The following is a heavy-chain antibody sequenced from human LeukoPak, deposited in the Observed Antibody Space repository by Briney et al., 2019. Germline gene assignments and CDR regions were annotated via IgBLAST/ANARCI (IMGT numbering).Heavy chain of an antibody. V-gene: IGHV3-7*01. D-gene: IGHD3-16*01. Sequence: PGGSLRLSCAVSGFTFSNYWMNWVRQAPGKGLEWVANIKEDGSQKYYVESVKGRFTVSRDNAKNSVDLQMSSLRDENTAVYYCARGLNTSPGVDYWGQGTLVTVSS. CDR1: GFTFSNYW. J-gene: IGHJ4*02. CDR3: ARGLNTSPGVDY. CDR2: IKEDGSQK.